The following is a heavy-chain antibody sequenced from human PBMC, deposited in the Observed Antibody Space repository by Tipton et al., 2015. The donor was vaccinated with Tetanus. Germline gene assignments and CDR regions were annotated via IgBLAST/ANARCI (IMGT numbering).Heavy chain of an antibody. CDR2: ISYDGSNK. D-gene: IGHD4-11*01. V-gene: IGHV3-30*03. Sequence: RSLRLSCAASGFSFSSYGMHWVRQAPGKGLEWVAVISYDGSNKYYADSVKGRFTISRDNSKNTLYLQMNSLRAEDTAVYYCARSNSEEDYYYYGMDVWGQGTTVTVSS. J-gene: IGHJ6*02. CDR3: ARSNSEEDYYYYGMDV. CDR1: GFSFSSYG.